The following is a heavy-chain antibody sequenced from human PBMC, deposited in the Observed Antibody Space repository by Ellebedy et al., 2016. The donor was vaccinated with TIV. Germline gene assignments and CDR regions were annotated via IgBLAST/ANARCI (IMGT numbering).Heavy chain of an antibody. D-gene: IGHD1-26*01. CDR2: IYYSGST. J-gene: IGHJ4*02. Sequence: SETLSLTXTVSGGSISSSSYYWGWIRQPPGKGLEWIGSIYYSGSTYYNPSLKSRVTISVDTSKNQFSLKLSSVTAADTAVYYCARDKGAKAFDYWGQGTLVTVSS. CDR1: GGSISSSSYY. V-gene: IGHV4-39*07. CDR3: ARDKGAKAFDY.